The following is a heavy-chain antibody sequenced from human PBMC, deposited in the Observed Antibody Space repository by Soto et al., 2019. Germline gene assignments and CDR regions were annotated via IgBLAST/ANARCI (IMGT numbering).Heavy chain of an antibody. CDR2: ISGSGGST. V-gene: IGHV3-23*01. J-gene: IGHJ3*02. Sequence: GGSVRLSCAASGFTVSSYGRSWVRQAPGKGLEWVSAISGSGGSTYYADSVKGRFTISRDNSKNTLYLQMNSLRAEDTAVYYCAKDPATDAFDIWGQGTMVTVSS. CDR3: AKDPATDAFDI. CDR1: GFTVSSYG.